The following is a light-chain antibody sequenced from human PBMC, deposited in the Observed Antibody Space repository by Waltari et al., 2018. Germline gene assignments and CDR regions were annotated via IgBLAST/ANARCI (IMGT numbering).Light chain of an antibody. CDR2: AAS. CDR3: QQYYSSPAT. J-gene: IGKJ1*01. V-gene: IGKV1-8*01. Sequence: AIRITQSPSSLSASTGDRVTITCRASQSISSYLAWYQQKPGKAPKVLIYAASTLQRGVPSRFSCSGSGTDFTLTISCLQSEDFAIYYCQQYYSSPATFGQGTKVEIK. CDR1: QSISSY.